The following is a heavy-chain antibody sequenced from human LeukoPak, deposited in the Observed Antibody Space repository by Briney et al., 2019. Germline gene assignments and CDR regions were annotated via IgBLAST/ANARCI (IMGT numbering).Heavy chain of an antibody. CDR3: AKDLHGNNWSDAFDL. D-gene: IGHD5-24*01. Sequence: GGSLRLSCAASGFSFSRYDIHWVRQAPGKGLEWVAFIRYDGSNKNYADSVNGRFTISRDNFMSTVYLQMNSLRAEDTAVYYCAKDLHGNNWSDAFDLWGQGTMVTVSS. CDR2: IRYDGSNK. CDR1: GFSFSRYD. V-gene: IGHV3-30*02. J-gene: IGHJ3*01.